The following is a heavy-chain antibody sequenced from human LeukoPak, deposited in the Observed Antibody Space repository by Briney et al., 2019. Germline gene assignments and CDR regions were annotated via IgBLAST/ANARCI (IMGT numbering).Heavy chain of an antibody. CDR3: ARETLYGFPDY. CDR1: GYTFTSYG. J-gene: IGHJ4*02. Sequence: ASVKVSCKASGYTFTSYGISWVRQAPGQGLEWMGWISAYNGNTNYAQKLQGRVTITRDTSASTAYMELSSLRSEDTAVYYCARETLYGFPDYWGQGTLVTVSS. CDR2: ISAYNGNT. V-gene: IGHV1-18*01. D-gene: IGHD4-17*01.